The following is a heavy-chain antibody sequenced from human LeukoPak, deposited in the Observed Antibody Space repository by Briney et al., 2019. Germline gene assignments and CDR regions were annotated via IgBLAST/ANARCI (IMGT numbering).Heavy chain of an antibody. J-gene: IGHJ4*02. CDR3: AKERDTAMVTIDY. Sequence: GGSLRLSCAASGFTFSSYGMHWVRQAPGKGLEWVAFIRYDGGNKYYADSVKGRFTISRDNSKNTLYLQMNSLRAEDTAVYYCAKERDTAMVTIDYWGQGTLVTVSS. V-gene: IGHV3-30*02. D-gene: IGHD5-18*01. CDR2: IRYDGGNK. CDR1: GFTFSSYG.